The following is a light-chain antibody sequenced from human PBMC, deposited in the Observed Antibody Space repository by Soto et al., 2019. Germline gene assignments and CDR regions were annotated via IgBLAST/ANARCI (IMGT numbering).Light chain of an antibody. J-gene: IGKJ1*01. Sequence: IVLTQAPGTLSLSPGERATLSCRASQSVSSSYLAWYQQKPGQAPRLLIYGASSRATGIPDRFSGSGSGTDFTLSISRLEPEDFAVYYCQQYSRLWTFGQGTKVDIK. V-gene: IGKV3-20*01. CDR1: QSVSSSY. CDR2: GAS. CDR3: QQYSRLWT.